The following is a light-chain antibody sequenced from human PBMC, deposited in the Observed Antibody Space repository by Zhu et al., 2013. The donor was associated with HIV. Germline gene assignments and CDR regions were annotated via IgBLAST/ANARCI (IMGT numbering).Light chain of an antibody. CDR3: HQYGRLPFT. V-gene: IGKV3-20*01. Sequence: DIVLAQSPGTLSLSPGERATLSCRASQSVSSSSLAWFQLKSGQAPRLLIYGASSRATGIPDRFSGSGSGTDFTLTISRLEPEDFAVYYCHQYGRLPFTFGPGTKVDIK. CDR1: QSVSSSS. CDR2: GAS. J-gene: IGKJ3*01.